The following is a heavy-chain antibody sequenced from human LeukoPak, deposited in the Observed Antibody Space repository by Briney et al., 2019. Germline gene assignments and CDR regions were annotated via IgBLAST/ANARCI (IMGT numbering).Heavy chain of an antibody. CDR2: ISYDGSNK. J-gene: IGHJ4*02. D-gene: IGHD1-26*01. CDR3: ARGWSYTYPIDY. V-gene: IGHV3-30*04. CDR1: GFTFSSYA. Sequence: GGSLRLSCAASGFTFSSYAMHWVRQAPGKGLEGVAVISYDGSNKYYADSVKGRFTISRDNSKNTLYLQMNSLRAEDTAVYYCARGWSYTYPIDYWGQGTLVTVSS.